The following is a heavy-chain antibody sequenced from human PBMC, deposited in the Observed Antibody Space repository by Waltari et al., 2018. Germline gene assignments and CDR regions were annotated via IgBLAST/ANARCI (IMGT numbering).Heavy chain of an antibody. CDR2: IYNSGTT. V-gene: IGHV4-39*07. Sequence: QLQESGPGLVKPSETVSLTCSVSGDSIMKNNYHWGWIRQPPGKGLEWIGSIYNSGTTYYNPSRNGRVTISRDASRNQFSLRLSSVTGADTAVYYCARASTAIFGVFITGYNIWGQGTVVTVSS. D-gene: IGHD3-3*01. J-gene: IGHJ3*01. CDR3: ARASTAIFGVFITGYNI. CDR1: GDSIMKNNYH.